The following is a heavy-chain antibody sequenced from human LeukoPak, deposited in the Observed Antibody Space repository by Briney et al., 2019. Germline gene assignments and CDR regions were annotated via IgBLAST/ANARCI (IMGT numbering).Heavy chain of an antibody. Sequence: GGSLRLSCAASGFTFSSYSMNWVRQAPGKGLEWVSSISSSSSYIYYADSVKGRFTISRDNAKNSLYLQMNSLRAEDTAVYYYARAWIRDPFDYWGQGTLVTVSS. CDR1: GFTFSSYS. D-gene: IGHD5-18*01. CDR2: ISSSSSYI. CDR3: ARAWIRDPFDY. V-gene: IGHV3-21*01. J-gene: IGHJ4*02.